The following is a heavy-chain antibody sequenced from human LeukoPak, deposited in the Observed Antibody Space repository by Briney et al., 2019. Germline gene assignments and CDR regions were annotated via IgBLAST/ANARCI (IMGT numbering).Heavy chain of an antibody. CDR3: ARFRYCSGGSCYYYFDY. J-gene: IGHJ4*02. Sequence: GGSPRLSCAASGFTFSSYWMSWVRQAPGKGLEWVANIKHDGGEKYYVDSVKGRFTISRDNAKNSLYLQMNSLRVEDTAVYYCARFRYCSGGSCYYYFDYWGQGTLVTVSS. D-gene: IGHD2-15*01. V-gene: IGHV3-7*01. CDR2: IKHDGGEK. CDR1: GFTFSSYW.